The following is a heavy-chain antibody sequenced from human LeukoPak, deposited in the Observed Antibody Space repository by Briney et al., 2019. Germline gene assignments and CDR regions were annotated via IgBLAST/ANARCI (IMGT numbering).Heavy chain of an antibody. Sequence: PGRSLRLSCAASGFIFSDYGMHWVRQAPGKGLEWVAVISYDGSNKYYADSVKGRFTISRNNSKNALYLQMNSLRVEDTAVYYCAIDPNWGTHSWGQGVLVTVSS. CDR2: ISYDGSNK. CDR3: AIDPNWGTHS. D-gene: IGHD7-27*01. CDR1: GFIFSDYG. V-gene: IGHV3-30*03. J-gene: IGHJ4*02.